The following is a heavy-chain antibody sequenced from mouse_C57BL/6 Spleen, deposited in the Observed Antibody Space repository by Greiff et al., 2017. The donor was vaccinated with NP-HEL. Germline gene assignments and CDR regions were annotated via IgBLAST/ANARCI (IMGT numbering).Heavy chain of an antibody. Sequence: VQLQQSGAELVRPGTSVKVSCKASGYAFTNYLIEWVKQRPGQGLEWIGVINPGSGGTNYNEKFKGKATLTADKSSSTAYMQRSSLTSEDSAVYFCAREGGTTVVADYWGQGTTLTVSS. CDR2: INPGSGGT. V-gene: IGHV1-54*01. J-gene: IGHJ2*01. CDR1: GYAFTNYL. CDR3: AREGGTTVVADY. D-gene: IGHD1-1*01.